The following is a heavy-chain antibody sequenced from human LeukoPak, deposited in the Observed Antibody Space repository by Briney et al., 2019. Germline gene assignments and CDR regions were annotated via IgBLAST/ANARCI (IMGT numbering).Heavy chain of an antibody. J-gene: IGHJ4*02. CDR3: AGDLGPS. CDR1: GFTFSSYA. Sequence: GRSLRLSCAASGFTFSSYAMHWVRQAPGKGLEWVAVISYDGSNKYYADSVKGRFTISRDNSKNTLYLQMNSLRAEDTAVYYCAGDLGPSWGQGTLVTVSS. V-gene: IGHV3-30-3*01. CDR2: ISYDGSNK.